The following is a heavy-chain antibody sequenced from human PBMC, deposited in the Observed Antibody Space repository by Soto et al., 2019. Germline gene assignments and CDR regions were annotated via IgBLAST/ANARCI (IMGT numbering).Heavy chain of an antibody. J-gene: IGHJ6*02. V-gene: IGHV1-69*01. CDR1: GGTFSNYA. D-gene: IGHD2-2*01. Sequence: QVQLVQSGAEVRKPGSSVTVSCKASGGTFSNYAISWVRQAPGQGLEWMGGIIPIVGTGSYAQKFQGRVTITADEPTTTASMELSSLRVEDTAVYYCARVVILVPTASTHYYYHMDVWGPGTTVTVSS. CDR2: IIPIVGTG. CDR3: ARVVILVPTASTHYYYHMDV.